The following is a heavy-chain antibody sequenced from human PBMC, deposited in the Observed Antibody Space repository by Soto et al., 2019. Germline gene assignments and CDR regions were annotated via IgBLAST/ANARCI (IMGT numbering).Heavy chain of an antibody. V-gene: IGHV3-23*01. CDR1: GFTFSSYA. D-gene: IGHD2-2*03. J-gene: IGHJ4*02. CDR3: AKEGGYCSSTSCYGRVYY. CDR2: ISGSGGST. Sequence: EVQLLESGGGLVQPGESLRLSCAASGFTFSSYAVSWVRQAPGKGLEWVSAISGSGGSTYYADSVKGRFTISRDNSKNTLYLQMNSLRAEDTAVYYCAKEGGYCSSTSCYGRVYYWGQGTLVTVSS.